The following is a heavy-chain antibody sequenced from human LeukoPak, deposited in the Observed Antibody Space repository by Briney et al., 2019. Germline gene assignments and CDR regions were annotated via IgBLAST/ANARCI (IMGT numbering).Heavy chain of an antibody. D-gene: IGHD1-26*01. CDR1: GFTFSSYA. J-gene: IGHJ4*02. CDR2: ISGSGGST. Sequence: GSLRLSCAASGFTFSSYAMSWVRQAPGKGLEWVSAISGSGGSTYYADSVKGRFTISRDNSKNTLYLQMNSLRAEDTAVYYCATSEAEQFHPYFDYWGQGTLVTVSS. CDR3: ATSEAEQFHPYFDY. V-gene: IGHV3-23*01.